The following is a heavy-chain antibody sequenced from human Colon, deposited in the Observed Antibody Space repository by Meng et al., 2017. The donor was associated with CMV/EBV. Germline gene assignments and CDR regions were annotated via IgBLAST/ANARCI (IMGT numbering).Heavy chain of an antibody. CDR1: GGSISSSSYY. CDR3: AKESSAPIVYSSGWKGYFDH. CDR2: IYSGGGST. J-gene: IGHJ4*02. D-gene: IGHD6-19*01. Sequence: ETLSLTCTVSGGSISSSSYYWGWIRQPPGKGLEWVSVIYSGGGSTYYADSVKGRFTISRDDSKNTLYLQMNSLRAEDTAVYYCAKESSAPIVYSSGWKGYFDHWGQGTLVTVSS. V-gene: IGHV3-23*03.